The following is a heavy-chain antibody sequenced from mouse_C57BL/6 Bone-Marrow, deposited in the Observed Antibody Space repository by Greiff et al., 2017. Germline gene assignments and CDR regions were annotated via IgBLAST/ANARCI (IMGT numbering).Heavy chain of an antibody. CDR2: IDPEDGDT. CDR1: GFNIKDYY. Sequence: VQLKQSGAELVRPGASVKLSCTASGFNIKDYYMHWVKQRPEQGLEWIGRIDPEDGDTEYDPKFQGKATMTADTSSNTAYLQLSSLTSEDTAVYYCTTYYYGSSYNYWGQGTTLTVSS. J-gene: IGHJ2*01. V-gene: IGHV14-1*01. D-gene: IGHD1-1*01. CDR3: TTYYYGSSYNY.